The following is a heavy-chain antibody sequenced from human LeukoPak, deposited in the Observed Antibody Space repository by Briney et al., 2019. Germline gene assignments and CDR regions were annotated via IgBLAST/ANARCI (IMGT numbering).Heavy chain of an antibody. D-gene: IGHD6-19*01. CDR3: ARAVAGVHWLDP. Sequence: GGSLRLSCAASGFTFSSYDLHWVRQGTGKGLEWVSGIETAGDTYYPDSVKGRFTMSRENGKNSLYLQMNSLRAGDTAVYYCARAVAGVHWLDPWGQGTLVTVSS. V-gene: IGHV3-13*01. CDR2: IETAGDT. CDR1: GFTFSSYD. J-gene: IGHJ5*02.